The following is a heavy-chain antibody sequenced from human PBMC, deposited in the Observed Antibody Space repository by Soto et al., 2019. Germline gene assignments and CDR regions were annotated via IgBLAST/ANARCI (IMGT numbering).Heavy chain of an antibody. D-gene: IGHD6-19*01. Sequence: AVAGRSISSCGSYWSWIRQHPGKGLEWIEYIYYSGSTYYTPSLKSRVTISVDTSKNQFSLKLSSVTAADTAVYYCARDFTDSSGPTLGMGVWGQGTTVT. CDR1: GRSISSCGSY. CDR2: IYYSGST. J-gene: IGHJ6*02. CDR3: ARDFTDSSGPTLGMGV. V-gene: IGHV4-31*11.